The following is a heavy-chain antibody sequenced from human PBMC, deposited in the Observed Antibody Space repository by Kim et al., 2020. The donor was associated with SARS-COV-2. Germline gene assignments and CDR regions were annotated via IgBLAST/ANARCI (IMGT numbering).Heavy chain of an antibody. V-gene: IGHV4-39*01. Sequence: SETLSLSCTVSGGSISRSSSYWGWIRQPPGKGLEWIGSIYYSGSTYYNPSLKSRVTISVDTSKNQFSLKLSSVTAADTAVYYCSRREIDCSAGSCSFDPWGQGALVTVSS. CDR2: IYYSGST. CDR1: GGSISRSSSY. CDR3: SRREIDCSAGSCSFDP. D-gene: IGHD2-15*01. J-gene: IGHJ5*02.